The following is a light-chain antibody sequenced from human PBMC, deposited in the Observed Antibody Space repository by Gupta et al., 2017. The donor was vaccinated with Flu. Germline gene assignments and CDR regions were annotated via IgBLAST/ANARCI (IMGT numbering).Light chain of an antibody. CDR3: SSYAGSNTMI. J-gene: IGLJ2*01. Sequence: QSALTQPPSASGSPGQSVTISCTGTSADIGIFDFVSWYQQHPDKAPKLMIYEVTKRPSGVPDRFSGSKSGTTASLTVSGLQAEDEGDYYCSSYAGSNTMICGGGTKLTVL. CDR2: EVT. V-gene: IGLV2-8*01. CDR1: SADIGIFDF.